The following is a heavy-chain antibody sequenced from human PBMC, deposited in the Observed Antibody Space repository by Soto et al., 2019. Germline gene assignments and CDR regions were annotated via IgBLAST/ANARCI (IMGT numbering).Heavy chain of an antibody. CDR3: ARGADGSGWAAFNL. Sequence: GESLKISCKCSGYSFTYYWMAWVRQMPGKGLEWVGVIYLGDSDTRYSPSFQGQVTISAHKSITAAHLQWSSLQASYTAFYYCARGADGSGWAAFNLWGQGTRDTVS. J-gene: IGHJ3*01. CDR1: GYSFTYYW. CDR2: IYLGDSDT. V-gene: IGHV5-51*01. D-gene: IGHD6-19*01.